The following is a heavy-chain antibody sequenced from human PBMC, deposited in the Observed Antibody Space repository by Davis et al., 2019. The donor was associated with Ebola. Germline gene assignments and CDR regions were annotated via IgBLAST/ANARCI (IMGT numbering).Heavy chain of an antibody. J-gene: IGHJ6*02. CDR3: ARLSSTWSSLYGMDV. CDR1: GYTFTSYV. V-gene: IGHV1-3*04. CDR2: INTYTDNT. D-gene: IGHD6-13*01. Sequence: AASVKVSCKASGYTFTSYVLHWVRQAPGHRLEWMGWINTYTDNTVYSQKFQGRVTFTRDTSASTAYMELSSLTSEDTAVYYCARLSSTWSSLYGMDVWGQGTTVTVSS.